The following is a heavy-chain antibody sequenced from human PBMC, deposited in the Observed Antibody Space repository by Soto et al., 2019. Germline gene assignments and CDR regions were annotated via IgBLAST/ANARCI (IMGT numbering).Heavy chain of an antibody. J-gene: IGHJ4*02. Sequence: GVSLNLSCVASGFTFRSYEMISVRPGPGKGLEWISYIKKSGGITYYADSAKGRFTISRDSAQNSLYLQMNSLRAEDMAVYYCATEDVRDDSNFAPGGQGTLSTVPS. V-gene: IGHV3-48*03. CDR1: GFTFRSYE. D-gene: IGHD3-9*01. CDR2: IKKSGGIT. CDR3: ATEDVRDDSNFAP.